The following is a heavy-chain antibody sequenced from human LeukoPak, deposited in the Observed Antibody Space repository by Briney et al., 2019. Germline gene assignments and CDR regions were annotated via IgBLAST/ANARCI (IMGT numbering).Heavy chain of an antibody. D-gene: IGHD2-2*02. CDR3: AKDVGYCSSTTCYKPFDY. V-gene: IGHV3-23*01. J-gene: IGHJ4*02. CDR2: FSGISGST. Sequence: GESLKISCAASGFTFSNYAMSWVRQAPGKGLEWVSSFSGISGSTYYADSVKGRFTISRDNSKNTLYLQMNSLRAEDTAVYYCAKDVGYCSSTTCYKPFDYWGQGTLVTVSS. CDR1: GFTFSNYA.